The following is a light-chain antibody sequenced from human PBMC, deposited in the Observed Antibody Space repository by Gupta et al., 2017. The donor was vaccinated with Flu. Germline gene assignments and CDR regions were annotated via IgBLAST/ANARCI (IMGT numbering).Light chain of an antibody. CDR3: QQKYKTPWT. CDR1: QNITRF. J-gene: IGKJ1*01. Sequence: ILMTSSPSLPSASVGDRVTISCRASQNITRFLNWYQKRPGMAPQLLIYAAASLQRGVPSRFSGSGSETEFTLTINSLQPEDAATYYCQQKYKTPWTFGQGTKVEIK. V-gene: IGKV1-39*01. CDR2: AAA.